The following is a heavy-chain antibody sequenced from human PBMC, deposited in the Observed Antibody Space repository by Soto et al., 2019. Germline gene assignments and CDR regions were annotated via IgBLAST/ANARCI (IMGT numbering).Heavy chain of an antibody. CDR2: IYYSVST. J-gene: IGHJ4*02. CDR1: GGSISSYY. Sequence: SETLSLTCTVSGGSISSYYWSWIRQPPGKGLEWIGYIYYSVSTNYNPSLKSRVTISVDTSKNQFSLKLSSVTAADTAVYYCARGLRMATIIRGSEYWGQGTLVTGSS. CDR3: ARGLRMATIIRGSEY. V-gene: IGHV4-59*01. D-gene: IGHD5-12*01.